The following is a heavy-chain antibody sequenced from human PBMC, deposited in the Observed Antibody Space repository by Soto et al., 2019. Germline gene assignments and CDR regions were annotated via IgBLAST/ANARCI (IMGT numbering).Heavy chain of an antibody. CDR3: AREGAAAGQYYYYYYMDV. CDR2: ISAYNGNT. Sequence: ASVKVSCKASGYTFTSYGISWVRQAPGQGLEWMGWISAYNGNTNYAQKLQGRVTMTTDTSTSTAYMELRSLRSDDTAVYYCAREGAAAGQYYYYYYMDVWGKGTTVTVSS. J-gene: IGHJ6*03. D-gene: IGHD6-13*01. CDR1: GYTFTSYG. V-gene: IGHV1-18*01.